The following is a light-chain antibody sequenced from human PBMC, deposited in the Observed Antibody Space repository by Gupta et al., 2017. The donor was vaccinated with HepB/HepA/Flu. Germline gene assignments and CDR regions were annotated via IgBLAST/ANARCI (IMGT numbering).Light chain of an antibody. Sequence: EIVLTQSPGTLPLSPGYRASLSCRASQSINNYLAWYQQKPGQAPRLLIYDACKRATGVPDRFSGSGSGTEFTLTISSLEPEDFAIYYCQQGSERPCSFGQGTRLDIK. CDR3: QQGSERPCS. CDR1: QSINNY. CDR2: DAC. V-gene: IGKV3-11*01. J-gene: IGKJ2*04.